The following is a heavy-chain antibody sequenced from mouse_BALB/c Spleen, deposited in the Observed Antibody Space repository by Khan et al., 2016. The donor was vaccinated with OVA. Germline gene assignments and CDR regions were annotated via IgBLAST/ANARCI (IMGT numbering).Heavy chain of an antibody. CDR1: GYTFTTAG. V-gene: IGHV9-4*02. CDR2: INTHSGVP. Sequence: QIQLVQSGPELKKPGETVRISCKASGYTFTTAGIQWVQKMPGKGLKWIGWINTHSGVPKYAEDFKGRFAFSLEISVNTAYLQITNLKIEDTATYLLTRGGAAYYRNDGGAMEYWGQGTSVTVSA. J-gene: IGHJ4*01. D-gene: IGHD2-14*01. CDR3: TRGGAAYYRNDGGAMEY.